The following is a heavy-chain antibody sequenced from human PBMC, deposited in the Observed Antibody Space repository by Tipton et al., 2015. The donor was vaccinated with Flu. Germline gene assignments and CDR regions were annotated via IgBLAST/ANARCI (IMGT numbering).Heavy chain of an antibody. Sequence: GLVKPSETLSLTCSVSGDSLNNYYWSWIRQPPGEGLEWIGQVYSSGTTSYNPSLKSRVTISLDTSKNQFSLQFKSMTTADTAVFYCARGGWEPHGGWFDPWGQGILVSVSS. D-gene: IGHD1-26*01. V-gene: IGHV4-59*01. CDR3: ARGGWEPHGGWFDP. J-gene: IGHJ5*02. CDR2: VYSSGTT. CDR1: GDSLNNYY.